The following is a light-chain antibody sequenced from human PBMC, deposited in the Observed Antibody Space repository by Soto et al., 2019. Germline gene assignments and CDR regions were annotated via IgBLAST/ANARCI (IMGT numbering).Light chain of an antibody. V-gene: IGLV2-14*01. J-gene: IGLJ1*01. CDR1: SSDVGGYNY. CDR2: DVS. Sequence: QSALTQPASVTGSPGQSITISCTETSSDVGGYNYVSWYQDHPGKAPKLMIYDVSNRPSGVSNRFSGSKSGNTASLTISGLQAEDEADYYCSSYTSSHTYVFGTGTKVTVL. CDR3: SSYTSSHTYV.